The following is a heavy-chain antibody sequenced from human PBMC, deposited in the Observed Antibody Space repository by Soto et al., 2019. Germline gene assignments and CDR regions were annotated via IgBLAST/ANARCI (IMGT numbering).Heavy chain of an antibody. Sequence: GGSLRLSCVASRFTFTSYAMSWVRQAPGKGLEWVAAISASGGATIHADSVKGRLTISRDNSKNTLYLQMNSLRAEDTAVYYCAKDVEGGSLFRGAFDYWGQGTQFTVSS. CDR3: AKDVEGGSLFRGAFDY. D-gene: IGHD1-26*01. V-gene: IGHV3-23*01. CDR1: RFTFTSYA. J-gene: IGHJ4*02. CDR2: ISASGGAT.